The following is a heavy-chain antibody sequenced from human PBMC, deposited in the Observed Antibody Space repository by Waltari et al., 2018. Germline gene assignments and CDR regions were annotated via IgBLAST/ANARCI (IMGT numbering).Heavy chain of an antibody. CDR3: ARDFSARLTYYDFWKPAAYYGMDV. J-gene: IGHJ6*02. V-gene: IGHV3-30*01. Sequence: QVQLVESGGGVVQPGRSLRLSCAASGFTFSSYAMHWVRQAPGKGLEWVAVISYDGSNKYYADSVKGRFTISRDNTKKTLYLQMNSLRAEDTALYYCARDFSARLTYYDFWKPAAYYGMDVWGQGTTVTVSS. D-gene: IGHD3-3*01. CDR1: GFTFSSYA. CDR2: ISYDGSNK.